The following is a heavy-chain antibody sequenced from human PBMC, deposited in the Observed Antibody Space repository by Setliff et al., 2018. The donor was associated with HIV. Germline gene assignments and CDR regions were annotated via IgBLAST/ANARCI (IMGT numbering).Heavy chain of an antibody. CDR2: IYSGGST. V-gene: IGHV4-4*08. CDR3: ARSLVPSGYYYGRHAFDI. CDR1: GGSIGGYY. Sequence: PSETLSLTCTVSGGSIGGYYWSWIRQPPGTGLEWLGCIYSGGSTNYNPSLESRVTISLDTSKNQFSLRVNSVTAADTAVYYCARSLVPSGYYYGRHAFDIWGQGTKVTVSS. D-gene: IGHD3-22*01. J-gene: IGHJ3*02.